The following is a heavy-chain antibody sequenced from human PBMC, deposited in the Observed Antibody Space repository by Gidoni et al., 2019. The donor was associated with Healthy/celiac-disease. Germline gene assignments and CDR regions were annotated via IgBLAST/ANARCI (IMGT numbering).Heavy chain of an antibody. CDR2: IWYDGSNK. D-gene: IGHD3-3*01. J-gene: IGHJ4*02. CDR1: GFTFSSYG. V-gene: IGHV3-33*01. Sequence: QVQLVESGGGVVQPGRSLRLSCAASGFTFSSYGMHWVRQAPGKGLEWVAVIWYDGSNKYYADSVKGRFTISRDNSKNTLYLQMNSLRAEDTAVYYCAREGSGPLIDARIWSGTRGGFDYWGQGTLVTVSS. CDR3: AREGSGPLIDARIWSGTRGGFDY.